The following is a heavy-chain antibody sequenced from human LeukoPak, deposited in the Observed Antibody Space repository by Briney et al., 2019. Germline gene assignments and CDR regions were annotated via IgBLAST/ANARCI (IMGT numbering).Heavy chain of an antibody. D-gene: IGHD1-1*01. CDR2: INTDGSDT. V-gene: IGHV3-74*03. CDR1: GFTFSSYG. Sequence: GGSLRLSCAASGFTFSSYGMSWVRQAPGKGLVWVSRINTDGSDTTYADSVKGRFTISRDNAKNTLYLQMNSLRAEDTALYHCARIWNYYDQWGQGTLVTVSS. J-gene: IGHJ4*02. CDR3: ARIWNYYDQ.